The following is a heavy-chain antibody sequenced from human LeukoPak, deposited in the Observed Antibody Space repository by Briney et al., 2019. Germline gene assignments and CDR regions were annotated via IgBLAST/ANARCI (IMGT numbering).Heavy chain of an antibody. CDR2: LNWNGGST. V-gene: IGHV3-20*04. CDR3: ARGFCTNGVCYLFDC. Sequence: GGSLRLSCAASGFTFDDYGMSWVRQAPGKGLERVSGLNWNGGSTGYADSVKGRFTISRDNAKNSLYLQMNSLRVEDTALYYCARGFCTNGVCYLFDCWGQGTLVTVSS. CDR1: GFTFDDYG. D-gene: IGHD2-8*01. J-gene: IGHJ4*02.